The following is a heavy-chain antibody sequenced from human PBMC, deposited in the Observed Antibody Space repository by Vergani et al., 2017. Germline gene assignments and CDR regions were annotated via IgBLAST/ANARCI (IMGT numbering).Heavy chain of an antibody. Sequence: EVQLVESGGGLVQPGGSLKLSCAPSVLTLSGFAMHWVRQASGKGREWVGRIRSNANSYATAYAASVKGRFTISRDDSKNTAYLQMNSLKTEDTSVYYCTRQIVYDSSGYRDYWGQGTLVTVSS. CDR1: VLTLSGFA. V-gene: IGHV3-73*01. CDR3: TRQIVYDSSGYRDY. CDR2: IRSNANSYAT. J-gene: IGHJ4*02. D-gene: IGHD3-22*01.